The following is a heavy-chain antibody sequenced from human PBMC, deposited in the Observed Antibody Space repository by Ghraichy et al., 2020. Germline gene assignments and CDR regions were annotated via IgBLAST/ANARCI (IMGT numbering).Heavy chain of an antibody. J-gene: IGHJ4*02. D-gene: IGHD3-22*01. V-gene: IGHV4-4*02. CDR2: IFHDGRA. CDR1: GGSITSNNW. Sequence: SETLSLTCAVSGGSITSNNWWSWVRQTPNKGLEWIVEIFHDGRANYNHSLASRVTMSVAISRNKFSLNLRSVTAADTAVYYCTNNGYYCLNNWGLGSLVTVSS. CDR3: TNNGYYCLNN.